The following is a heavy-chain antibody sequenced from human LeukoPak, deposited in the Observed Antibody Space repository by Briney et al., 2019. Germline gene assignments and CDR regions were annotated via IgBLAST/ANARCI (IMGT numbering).Heavy chain of an antibody. Sequence: SETLSLTCAVYGGSFSGYYWPWIRQPPGKGLECIGEINHSGSTNYNPSLKSRVTISIHPSKNQFSLNLESVAAEDTAVYYCARGLGDGSYYPFFDSWGQGTVVAVSS. CDR2: INHSGST. V-gene: IGHV4-34*01. J-gene: IGHJ4*02. CDR3: ARGLGDGSYYPFFDS. D-gene: IGHD1-26*01. CDR1: GGSFSGYY.